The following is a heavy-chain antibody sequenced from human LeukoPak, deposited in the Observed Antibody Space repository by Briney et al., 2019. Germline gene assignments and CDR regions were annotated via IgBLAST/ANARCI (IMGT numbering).Heavy chain of an antibody. D-gene: IGHD1-1*01. CDR3: ARRGATRNGYHWFDP. CDR1: GGSISSGDYY. CDR2: IYYSGST. J-gene: IGHJ5*02. V-gene: IGHV4-30-4*01. Sequence: KASEALSLTCTVSGGSISSGDYYWSWIRQPPGKGLEWIGYIYYSGSTYYNPSLKSRVTISVDTSKNQFSLKLSSVTAADTAVYYCARRGATRNGYHWFDPWGQGTLVTVSS.